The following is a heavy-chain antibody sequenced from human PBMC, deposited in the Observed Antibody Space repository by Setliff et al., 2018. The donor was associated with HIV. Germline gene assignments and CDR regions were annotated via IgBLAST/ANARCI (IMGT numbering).Heavy chain of an antibody. CDR1: GYSFFSYS. J-gene: IGHJ4*02. CDR3: ARATYSGSPDPPQDY. D-gene: IGHD1-26*01. Sequence: ASVKVSCKASGYSFFSYSITWVRQAPGQGLEWVGWINCYSGDSKFPEKLQGRITMTADTSTSTAYMELRNLTSDDTAMYYCARATYSGSPDPPQDYWGQGTLVTV. CDR2: INCYSGDS. V-gene: IGHV1-18*01.